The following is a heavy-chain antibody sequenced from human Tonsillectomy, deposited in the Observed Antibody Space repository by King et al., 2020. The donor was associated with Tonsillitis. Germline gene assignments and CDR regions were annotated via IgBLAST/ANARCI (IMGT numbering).Heavy chain of an antibody. CDR2: ISYDGSNK. Sequence: VQLVESGGRVVQPGRSLRLSCAASGFTFSTYGMHRVRQAPGTGLEWVAVISYDGSNKYYADSVKGRFTISRDNSKNTLYLQMNSLRGEDTAVYYGAKDLDYDILTGYVGALDYWGQGTLVTVSS. CDR3: AKDLDYDILTGYVGALDY. J-gene: IGHJ4*02. V-gene: IGHV3-30*18. CDR1: GFTFSTYG. D-gene: IGHD3-9*01.